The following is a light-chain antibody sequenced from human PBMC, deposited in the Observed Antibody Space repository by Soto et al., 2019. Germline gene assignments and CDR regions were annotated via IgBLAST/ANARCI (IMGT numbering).Light chain of an antibody. CDR1: QSISSY. CDR2: TAS. J-gene: IGKJ5*01. V-gene: IGKV1-39*01. CDR3: QQSYSPPPIT. Sequence: DIQMTQSPSSLSASVGDRVTITCRASQSISSYLNWYQQKPGKAPKLLIYTASSLQSGVPSRFSGSGSGTDFTLTISSLRPEDFATYYCQQSYSPPPITFGQGTRLEIK.